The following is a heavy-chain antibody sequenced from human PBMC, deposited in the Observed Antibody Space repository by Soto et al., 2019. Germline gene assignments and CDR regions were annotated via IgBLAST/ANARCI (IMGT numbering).Heavy chain of an antibody. CDR1: GYSFTSYC. V-gene: IGHV5-10-1*01. Sequence: PVESLNSYRKVSGYSFTSYCISSVRQMPGKGPEWMARITRRDSQSDYSPSLQGHVTISVDKSISTAYLQWSSLKASDTAMYDCARNGLGSGSPGHYAMDVWGQGTTVTVSS. CDR3: ARNGLGSGSPGHYAMDV. CDR2: ITRRDSQS. D-gene: IGHD3-10*01. J-gene: IGHJ6*01.